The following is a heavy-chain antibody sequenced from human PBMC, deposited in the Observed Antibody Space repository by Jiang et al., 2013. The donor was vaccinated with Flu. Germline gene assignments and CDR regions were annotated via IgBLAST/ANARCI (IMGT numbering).Heavy chain of an antibody. CDR2: IYPTDDNP. CDR1: GYTFTSYS. D-gene: IGHD3-16*01. V-gene: IGHV1-46*01. Sequence: SCKASGYTFTSYSMHWVRQAPGQGLVWMGIIYPTDDNPIYAQNFQGRVTMTRDTSTSTVYMELSSLRSEDTAVYYCVRPLHESSDYRLGYWGQGTLVTVSS. J-gene: IGHJ4*02. CDR3: VRPLHESSDYRLGY.